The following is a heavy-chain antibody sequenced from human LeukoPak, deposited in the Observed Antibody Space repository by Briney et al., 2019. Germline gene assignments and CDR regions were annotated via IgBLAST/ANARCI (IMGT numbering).Heavy chain of an antibody. CDR3: ASLLSSYGYEVVY. CDR1: GFTFSNAW. CDR2: IKSKTDGGTT. D-gene: IGHD5-18*01. J-gene: IGHJ4*02. Sequence: GGSLRLSCAASGFTFSNAWMNWVRQAPGKGLEWVGRIKSKTDGGTTDYAAPVKGRFTISRDDSKNTLYLQMSSLRAEDTAVYYCASLLSSYGYEVVYWGQGTLVTVSS. V-gene: IGHV3-15*07.